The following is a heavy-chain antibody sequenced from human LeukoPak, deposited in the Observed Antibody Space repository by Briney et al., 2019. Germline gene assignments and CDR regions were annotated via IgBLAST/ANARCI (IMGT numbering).Heavy chain of an antibody. CDR3: AREGASRYFDY. J-gene: IGHJ4*02. V-gene: IGHV4-4*02. CDR2: IYLSGGT. Sequence: SGTLSLTCTVSGASISSSDRWRWVRQPPGKGLEWIGEIYLSGGTNYNPSLKSRVTISVDKSKNQFSLKLSSVTAADTALYYCAREGASRYFDYWGQGILVTVSS. CDR1: GASISSSDR. D-gene: IGHD4/OR15-4a*01.